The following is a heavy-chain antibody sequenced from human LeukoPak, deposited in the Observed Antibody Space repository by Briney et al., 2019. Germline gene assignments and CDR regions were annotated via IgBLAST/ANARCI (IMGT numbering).Heavy chain of an antibody. Sequence: GGSLRLSCAASGFTFSNFGMNWVRQAPGKGLEWVSYISSSSSTIYYADSVKGRFTISRDNAKNSLYLQMNTLRPEDTAVYYCAREGGSGWYSGWFDPWGQGTLVTVSS. CDR3: AREGGSGWYSGWFDP. V-gene: IGHV3-48*01. CDR1: GFTFSNFG. D-gene: IGHD6-19*01. J-gene: IGHJ5*02. CDR2: ISSSSSTI.